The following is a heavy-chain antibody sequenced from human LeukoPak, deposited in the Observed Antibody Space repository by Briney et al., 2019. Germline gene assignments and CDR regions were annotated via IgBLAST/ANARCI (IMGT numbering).Heavy chain of an antibody. D-gene: IGHD5-24*01. CDR3: ARDCRDGYNYGY. CDR1: GYTFTGYH. CDR2: INPNSGGT. V-gene: IGHV1-2*02. Sequence: ASVKVSCKASGYTFTGYHMHWVRQAPGQGLEWMGWINPNSGGTNYAQKFQGRVTMTRDTSISTAYMELSRLRSDDTAVYYCARDCRDGYNYGYWGQGTLVTVSS. J-gene: IGHJ4*02.